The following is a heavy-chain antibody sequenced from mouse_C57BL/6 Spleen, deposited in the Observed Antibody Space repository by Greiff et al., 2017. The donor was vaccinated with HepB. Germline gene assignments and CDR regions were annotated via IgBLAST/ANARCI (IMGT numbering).Heavy chain of an antibody. V-gene: IGHV2-5*01. CDR3: AKTVANYYAMDY. Sequence: VQLQQSGPGLVQPSQSLSITCTVSGFSLTSYGVHWVRQSPGKGLEWLGVIWRGGSTDYNAAFMSRLSITKDNSKSQVFFKMNSPQADDTAIYYCAKTVANYYAMDYWGQGTSVTVSS. CDR2: IWRGGST. J-gene: IGHJ4*01. CDR1: GFSLTSYG. D-gene: IGHD1-1*01.